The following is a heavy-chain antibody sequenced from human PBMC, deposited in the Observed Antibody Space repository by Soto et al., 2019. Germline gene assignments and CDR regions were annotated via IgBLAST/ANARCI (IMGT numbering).Heavy chain of an antibody. CDR3: ARDQSGYSTYYYYGMDV. CDR2: ISAYNGNT. Sequence: QVQLVQSGAEVKKPGASVKVSCKASGYTFTSYGISWVRQAPGQGLEWMGWISAYNGNTNYAQKLKGRVTMTTDTPTSTAYMELRSLRSDDTAVYYCARDQSGYSTYYYYGMDVWGQGTTVTVSS. D-gene: IGHD3-3*01. V-gene: IGHV1-18*01. CDR1: GYTFTSYG. J-gene: IGHJ6*02.